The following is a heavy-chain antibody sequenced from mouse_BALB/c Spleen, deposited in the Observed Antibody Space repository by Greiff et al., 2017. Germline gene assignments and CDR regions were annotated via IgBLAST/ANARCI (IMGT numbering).Heavy chain of an antibody. Sequence: EVKLMESGGGLVQPGGSLRLSCATSGFTFTDYYMSWVRQPPGKALEWLGFIRNKANGYTTEYSASVKGRFTISRDNSQSILYLQMNTLRAEDSATYYCARDRVYDYDGYYYAMDYWGQGTSVTVSS. D-gene: IGHD2-4*01. CDR1: GFTFTDYY. J-gene: IGHJ4*01. V-gene: IGHV7-3*02. CDR2: IRNKANGYTT. CDR3: ARDRVYDYDGYYYAMDY.